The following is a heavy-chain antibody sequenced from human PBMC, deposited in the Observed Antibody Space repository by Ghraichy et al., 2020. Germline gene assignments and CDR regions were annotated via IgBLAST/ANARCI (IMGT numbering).Heavy chain of an antibody. CDR1: GFTFSSYW. J-gene: IGHJ4*02. Sequence: GSLRLSCAASGFTFSSYWMSWVRQAPGKGLEWVANIKQDGSEKYYVDSVKGRFTISRDNAKNSLYLQMNSLRAEDTAVYYCARDRRGDSNGYFDYWGQGTLVTVSS. V-gene: IGHV3-7*01. CDR2: IKQDGSEK. D-gene: IGHD3-16*01. CDR3: ARDRRGDSNGYFDY.